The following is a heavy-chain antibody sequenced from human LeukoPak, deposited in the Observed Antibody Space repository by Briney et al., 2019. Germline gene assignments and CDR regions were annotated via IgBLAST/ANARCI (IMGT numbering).Heavy chain of an antibody. V-gene: IGHV3-23*01. CDR1: GITLSNCG. CDR3: AKRGVVIRVILVGFHKEAYYFDS. J-gene: IGHJ4*02. Sequence: AGSLTLSCAVSGITLSNCGMSWVRQAPGKGLVWVAGISDSGGRTNYADPVKVRFTISRDNPKNTLYLQMNSLRAEDTAVYFCAKRGVVIRVILVGFHKEAYYFDSGGQGALVTVSS. CDR2: ISDSGGRT. D-gene: IGHD3-22*01.